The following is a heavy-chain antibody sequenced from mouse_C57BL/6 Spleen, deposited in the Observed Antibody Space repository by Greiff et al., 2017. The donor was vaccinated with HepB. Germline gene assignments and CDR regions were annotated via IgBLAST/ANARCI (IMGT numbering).Heavy chain of an antibody. CDR1: GYTFTSYW. J-gene: IGHJ2*01. CDR2: IHPNSGST. V-gene: IGHV1-64*01. Sequence: QVQLQQPGAELVKPGASVKLSCKASGYTFTSYWMHWVKQRPGQGLEWIGMIHPNSGSTNYNEKFKSKATLTVDKSSSTAYMQLSSLTSEDAAVYYCAGRRGGYFDYWGQGTTLTVSS. CDR3: AGRRGGYFDY.